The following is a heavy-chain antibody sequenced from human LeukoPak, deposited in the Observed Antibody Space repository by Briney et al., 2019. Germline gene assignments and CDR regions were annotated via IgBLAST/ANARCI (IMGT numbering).Heavy chain of an antibody. J-gene: IGHJ4*02. Sequence: SETLSLTCAVYGGPFSGYYWSWIRQPPGKGLEWIGEINHSGSTNYNPSLKSRVTISVDTSKNQFSLKLSSVTAADTAVYYCARRRIAAAGIWYFDYWGQGTLVTVSS. CDR1: GGPFSGYY. D-gene: IGHD6-13*01. CDR2: INHSGST. V-gene: IGHV4-34*01. CDR3: ARRRIAAAGIWYFDY.